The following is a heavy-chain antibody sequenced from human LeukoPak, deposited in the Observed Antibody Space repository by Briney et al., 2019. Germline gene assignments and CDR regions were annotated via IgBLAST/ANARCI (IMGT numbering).Heavy chain of an antibody. CDR2: IDGSGNSI. CDR3: ASLARDY. D-gene: IGHD3-3*02. CDR1: GFTFNIYG. V-gene: IGHV3-48*01. J-gene: IGHJ4*01. Sequence: GGSLRLSCAASGFTFNIYGFNWVRQAPGKGLEWLSYIDGSGNSIYYADSVKGRFTVSRDNPKNMLFLRMNSLRVEDTAVYFCASLARDYWGQGTLVSVSS.